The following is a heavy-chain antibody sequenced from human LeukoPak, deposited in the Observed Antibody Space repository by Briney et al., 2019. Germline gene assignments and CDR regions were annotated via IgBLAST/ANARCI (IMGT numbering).Heavy chain of an antibody. CDR1: GFTFSSYE. CDR3: AKVELALGGGQVDDY. J-gene: IGHJ4*02. CDR2: ISSSGSTK. V-gene: IGHV3-48*03. Sequence: PGGSLRLSCAASGFTFSSYEMNWVRQAPGKGLEWVSYISSSGSTKYYADSVKGRFTISRDNAKNSLHLQMNSLRAEDTAVYYCAKVELALGGGQVDDYWGQGTLVTVSS. D-gene: IGHD1-26*01.